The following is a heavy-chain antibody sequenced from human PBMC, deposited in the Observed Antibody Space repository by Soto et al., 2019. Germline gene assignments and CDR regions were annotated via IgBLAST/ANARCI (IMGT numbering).Heavy chain of an antibody. CDR2: INAGNGNT. V-gene: IGHV1-3*01. Sequence: ASVKVSCKASGYTFTSYAMHWVRQAPGQRLEWMGWINAGNGNTKYSQKFQGRVTITRDTSASTAYMELSSLRSEDTAVYYCARGFAGDNSWHIHWGQGTLVPVSS. CDR3: ARGFAGDNSWHIH. J-gene: IGHJ4*02. D-gene: IGHD6-13*01. CDR1: GYTFTSYA.